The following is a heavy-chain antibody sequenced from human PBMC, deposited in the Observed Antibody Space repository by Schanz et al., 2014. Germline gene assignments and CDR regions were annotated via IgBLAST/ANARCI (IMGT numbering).Heavy chain of an antibody. Sequence: QVQLVEPGGGVVQPGRSLRLSCAAFGFTLSSYGMHWVRQAPGKGLEWVAFINSDGTKRFYADSVKSRFTISRDNSRNALYLQMNSMRAEDTAVYYCARDGYSVVVISPTESFDIWGQGTMVTVSP. CDR3: ARDGYSVVVISPTESFDI. D-gene: IGHD2-21*01. CDR1: GFTLSSYG. CDR2: INSDGTKR. V-gene: IGHV3-33*08. J-gene: IGHJ3*02.